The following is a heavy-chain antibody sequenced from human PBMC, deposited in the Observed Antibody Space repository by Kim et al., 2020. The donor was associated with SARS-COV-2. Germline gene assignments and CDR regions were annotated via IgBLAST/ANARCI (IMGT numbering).Heavy chain of an antibody. CDR3: ARGGPGGATYFDY. Sequence: ADSLKGRFTISRDNAKNTLYLQMNSRRAEDTAVYYCARGGPGGATYFDYWGQGTLVTVSS. V-gene: IGHV3-74*01. J-gene: IGHJ4*02. D-gene: IGHD1-26*01.